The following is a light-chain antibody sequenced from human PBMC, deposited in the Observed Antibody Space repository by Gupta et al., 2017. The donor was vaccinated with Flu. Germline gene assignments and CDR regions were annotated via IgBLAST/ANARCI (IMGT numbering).Light chain of an antibody. CDR1: SSNIGSNY. Sequence: QSVLTQPPSASGTPGPRVTISCSGSSSNIGSNYVYWYQQLPGTAPNLLIYRNNQRPSGVPDRFSGSKSGTSASLAISGLRSEEEADDYCAAWDDSLSGSYVFGTGTKVTVL. CDR3: AAWDDSLSGSYV. J-gene: IGLJ1*01. CDR2: RNN. V-gene: IGLV1-47*01.